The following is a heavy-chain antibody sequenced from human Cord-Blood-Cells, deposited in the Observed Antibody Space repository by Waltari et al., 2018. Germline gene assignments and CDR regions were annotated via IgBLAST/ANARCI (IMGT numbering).Heavy chain of an antibody. CDR1: GGSFSGYY. CDR2: INHSGST. J-gene: IGHJ3*02. CDR3: ARSICDFWSGYYFAFDI. Sequence: QVQLQQWGAGLLKPSETLSLTCAVYGGSFSGYYWTRIRQPPGKGLEWIGEINHSGSTNYNPSLKSRVTISVDTSKNQFSLKLSSVTAADTAVYYCARSICDFWSGYYFAFDIWGQGTMVTVSS. D-gene: IGHD3-3*01. V-gene: IGHV4-34*01.